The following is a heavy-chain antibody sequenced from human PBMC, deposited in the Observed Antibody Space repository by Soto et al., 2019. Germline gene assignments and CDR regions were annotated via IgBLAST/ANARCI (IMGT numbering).Heavy chain of an antibody. Sequence: QVQLVQSGAEVKKPGASVKVSCKASGYTFTSYAMHWVRQAPGQRLEWMGWINAGNGNTKYSQKFQGRVTITRDTSASTAYMELSSLRSEDTAVYYCARDRMLVEVVPAAIDYWGQGTLVTVSS. CDR2: INAGNGNT. J-gene: IGHJ4*02. V-gene: IGHV1-3*01. CDR1: GYTFTSYA. D-gene: IGHD2-2*01. CDR3: ARDRMLVEVVPAAIDY.